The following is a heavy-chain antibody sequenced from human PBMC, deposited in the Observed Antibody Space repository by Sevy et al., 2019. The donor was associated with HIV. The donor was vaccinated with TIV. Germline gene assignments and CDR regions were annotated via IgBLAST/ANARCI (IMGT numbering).Heavy chain of an antibody. CDR2: IIPMFGTS. CDR3: ARGGGAVDHGMDV. CDR1: GGTFSSYD. Sequence: ASVKVSCKASGGTFSSYDINWVRQAPGQGLEWMGQIIPMFGTSSYAHNLQGRVTITADESTSTAYMDLSSLRSEDTAVYYCARGGGAVDHGMDVWGQGTTVTVSS. D-gene: IGHD2-21*01. V-gene: IGHV1-69*13. J-gene: IGHJ6*02.